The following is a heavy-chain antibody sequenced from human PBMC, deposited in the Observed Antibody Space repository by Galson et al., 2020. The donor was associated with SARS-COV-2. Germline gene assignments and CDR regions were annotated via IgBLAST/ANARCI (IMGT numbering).Heavy chain of an antibody. Sequence: SGPTLVKPTQTLTLTCSISGFSLTNRGVGVGWIRQPPGKALEWLGLIFWDGDKRYSPSLQSRLTITRDMSRNQVVLQISDMDPVDTGTYYCAQFLFQGYDFWSGYSPAWGQGILVTVSS. J-gene: IGHJ5*02. CDR2: IFWDGDK. CDR1: GFSLTNRGVG. V-gene: IGHV2-5*02. D-gene: IGHD3-3*01. CDR3: AQFLFQGYDFWSGYSPA.